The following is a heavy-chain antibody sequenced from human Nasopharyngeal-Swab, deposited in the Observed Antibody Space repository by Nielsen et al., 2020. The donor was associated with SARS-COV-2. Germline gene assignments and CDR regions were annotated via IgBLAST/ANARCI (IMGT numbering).Heavy chain of an antibody. CDR1: GFTFDDYA. CDR2: ISWNSGNI. V-gene: IGHV3-9*01. CDR3: AKDACSTNCNFEF. D-gene: IGHD1-1*01. J-gene: IGHJ4*02. Sequence: SLKISCAASGFTFDDYAMHWVRQVPGKGLEWVSRISWNSGNIIYADSVRGRFTISRDGTKKILLLETNSLRPEDTAFYYCAKDACSTNCNFEFWGQGTLVTVSS.